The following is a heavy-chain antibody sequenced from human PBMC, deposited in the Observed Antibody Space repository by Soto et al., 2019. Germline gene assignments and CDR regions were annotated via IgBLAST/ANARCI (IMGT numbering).Heavy chain of an antibody. CDR2: MDPNSGST. CDR1: GYTFTTYD. Sequence: ASVKVSCKASGYTFTTYDINWVRQAPGQGLEWLGWMDPNSGSTGYAQNFQGRMTMTRNISRNTAHMELSSLQSEDTAVYYCARERKFDFWRKGLDVWGQGTTVTVSS. D-gene: IGHD3-3*01. CDR3: ARERKFDFWRKGLDV. V-gene: IGHV1-8*01. J-gene: IGHJ6*02.